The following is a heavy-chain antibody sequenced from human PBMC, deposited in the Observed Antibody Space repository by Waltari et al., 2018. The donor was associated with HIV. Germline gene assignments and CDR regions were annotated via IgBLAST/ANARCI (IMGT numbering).Heavy chain of an antibody. V-gene: IGHV4-34*01. CDR2: INHSGST. Sequence: QVQLQQWGAGLLKPSETLSLTCAVYGGSFSGYYWSWIRQPPGKGLEWSGEINHSGSTNYNPALKSRVTISVDTSKNQCSLKLSSVTAADTAVYYCARVSVVPAATQENLIYYYYGMDVWGQGTTVTVSS. CDR3: ARVSVVPAATQENLIYYYYGMDV. J-gene: IGHJ6*02. D-gene: IGHD2-2*01. CDR1: GGSFSGYY.